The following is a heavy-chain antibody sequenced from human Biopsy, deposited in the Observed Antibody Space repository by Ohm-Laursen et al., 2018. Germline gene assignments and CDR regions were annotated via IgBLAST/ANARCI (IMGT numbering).Heavy chain of an antibody. V-gene: IGHV4-31*03. CDR3: VREPKTGTAEAQYFDL. CDR1: GASVKTSGYF. Sequence: SQTLSLTCSVSGASVKTSGYFWAWIRQRPGKGLEWIGYISYNERTHYNPSLTSRLAISFDTSNNRISLQLRSVSVADTAVYYCVREPKTGTAEAQYFDLWGRGSPVTVPS. CDR2: ISYNERT. J-gene: IGHJ2*01. D-gene: IGHD3-9*01.